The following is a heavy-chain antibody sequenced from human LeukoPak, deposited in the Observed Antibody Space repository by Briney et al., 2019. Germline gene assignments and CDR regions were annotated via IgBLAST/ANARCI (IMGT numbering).Heavy chain of an antibody. D-gene: IGHD2-2*01. CDR3: ARWAGDIVVVPAARDWFDP. Sequence: PSETLSLTCAVSGGSISSSNWWSWVRQPPGKGLEGIGEIYHSESTNYNPSLKSRVTISVDKSKNQFSLKPSSVNAADTAVYYCARWAGDIVVVPAARDWFDPWGQGTLVTVSS. J-gene: IGHJ5*02. CDR1: GGSISSSNW. V-gene: IGHV4-4*02. CDR2: IYHSEST.